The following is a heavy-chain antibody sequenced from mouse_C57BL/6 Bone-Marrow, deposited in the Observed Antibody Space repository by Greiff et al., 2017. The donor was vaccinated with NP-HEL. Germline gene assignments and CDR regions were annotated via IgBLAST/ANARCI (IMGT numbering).Heavy chain of an antibody. D-gene: IGHD2-1*01. CDR3: ARDPRNIERLDY. Sequence: QVQLQQPGAELVMPGASVKLSCKASGYTFTSYWMHWVKQRPGQGLEWIGEIDPSDSYTNYNQKFKGKSTLTVDKSSSTAYMQLSSLTSEDSAVYYCARDPRNIERLDYWGQGTTLTVSS. CDR2: IDPSDSYT. V-gene: IGHV1-69*01. CDR1: GYTFTSYW. J-gene: IGHJ2*01.